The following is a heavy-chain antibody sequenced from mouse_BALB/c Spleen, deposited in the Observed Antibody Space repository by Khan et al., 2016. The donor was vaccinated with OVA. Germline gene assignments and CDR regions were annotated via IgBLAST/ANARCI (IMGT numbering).Heavy chain of an antibody. CDR1: GYTFTRYW. Sequence: QVQLKQSGAELARPGASVKLSYKASGYTFTRYWIQWVKERPGQGLEWIGAIYPGDGDTRYTQKFKGKATMTADKSSSTAYMQLSSLASEDSAVYYCASHYGSYFDYWGQGTTLTVSS. V-gene: IGHV1-87*01. J-gene: IGHJ2*01. D-gene: IGHD2-1*01. CDR2: IYPGDGDT. CDR3: ASHYGSYFDY.